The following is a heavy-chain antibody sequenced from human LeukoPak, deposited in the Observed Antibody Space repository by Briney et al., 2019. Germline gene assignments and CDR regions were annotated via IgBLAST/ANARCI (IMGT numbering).Heavy chain of an antibody. V-gene: IGHV3-7*01. CDR3: VRDGLYCSSTSCYWRY. D-gene: IGHD2-2*01. J-gene: IGHJ4*02. CDR2: IKQDGREK. Sequence: GGSLRLSCAASGFTFSSYWMSWVRQAPGKGLDWVANIKQDGREKYYVDSVKGRFTISRDNDKNSLYLQMNSLRAEYTTVYYCVRDGLYCSSTSCYWRYWGQGTLVTVSS. CDR1: GFTFSSYW.